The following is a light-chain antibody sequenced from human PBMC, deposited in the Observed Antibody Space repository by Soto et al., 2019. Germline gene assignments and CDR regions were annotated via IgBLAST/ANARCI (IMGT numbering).Light chain of an antibody. J-gene: IGKJ2*01. CDR2: GAS. CDR1: QRVSSSY. CDR3: QQYGSSPMYT. Sequence: EIVLTQSPGTLSLSPGERATLSSRASQRVSSSYLAWYQQKPGQAPRLLIYGASSRATGIPDRFSGSGSGTDFTLTISRLEPEDFAVYYCQQYGSSPMYTFGQGTKLEIK. V-gene: IGKV3-20*01.